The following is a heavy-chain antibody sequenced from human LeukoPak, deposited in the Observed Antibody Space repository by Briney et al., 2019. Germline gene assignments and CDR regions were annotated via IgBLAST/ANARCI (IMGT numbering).Heavy chain of an antibody. J-gene: IGHJ3*02. CDR3: AREGITGTKRAFDI. D-gene: IGHD1-20*01. CDR2: INPNSGGT. CDR1: GYTFTGYY. V-gene: IGHV1-2*02. Sequence: ASVKVSCKASGYTFTGYYMHWVRQAPGQGLEWMGWINPNSGGTNYAQKFQGRVTMTRDTSISTPYMELSRLRSDDAAVYYCAREGITGTKRAFDIWGQGTMVTVSS.